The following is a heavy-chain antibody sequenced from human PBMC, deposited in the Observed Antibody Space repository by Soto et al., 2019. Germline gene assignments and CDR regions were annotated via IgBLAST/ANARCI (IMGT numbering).Heavy chain of an antibody. Sequence: LILSGADSGFTFRRYAMRWFRQAPAKGLEWVSAISGSGGSTYYADSVKGRFTISRDNSKNTLYLQMKSLRAEDTAVYYCAKHREDYSNSVVYWFDPWGQGTLVTGSS. J-gene: IGHJ5*02. CDR3: AKHREDYSNSVVYWFDP. D-gene: IGHD4-4*01. V-gene: IGHV3-23*01. CDR1: GFTFRRYA. CDR2: ISGSGGST.